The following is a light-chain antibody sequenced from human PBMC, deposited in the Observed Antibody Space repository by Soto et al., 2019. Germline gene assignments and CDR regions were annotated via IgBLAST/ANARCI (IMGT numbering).Light chain of an antibody. CDR3: QQYGSSPSWT. J-gene: IGKJ1*01. Sequence: EIVLTHSPATLSFSPVERATLSCRASQNVANYLDWYQQKPGQAPRLLIYESSNRATGIAARFSGSGSGTDFTLTISSLEPEDFAVYYCQQYGSSPSWTFGQGTKV. V-gene: IGKV3-11*01. CDR2: ESS. CDR1: QNVANY.